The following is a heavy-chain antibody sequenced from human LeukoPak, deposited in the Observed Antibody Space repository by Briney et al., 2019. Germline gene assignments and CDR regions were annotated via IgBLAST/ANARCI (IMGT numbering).Heavy chain of an antibody. CDR2: FYYTGST. J-gene: IGHJ4*02. D-gene: IGHD3-10*01. V-gene: IGHV4-61*01. CDR3: ARGRLGGSGSYYNVLDY. Sequence: SETLSLTCTVSGGSVSSGSYSWSWIRQPPGKGLELIGYFYYTGSTNYNPSLKSRVTISVDASKNQFSLRLSSVTAADTAVYYCARGRLGGSGSYYNVLDYWGQGTLVAVSS. CDR1: GGSVSSGSYS.